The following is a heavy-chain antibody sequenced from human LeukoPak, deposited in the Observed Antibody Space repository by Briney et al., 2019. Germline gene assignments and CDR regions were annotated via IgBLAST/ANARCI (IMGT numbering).Heavy chain of an antibody. Sequence: SETLSLTCTVSGGSISSSSYYWGWIRQPPGKGLEWIGSIYYSGSTYYNPSLKSRVTISVDTSKNQFSLKLSSVTAADTAVYYCARPLPSAGAFDYWGQGTLVTVSS. CDR2: IYYSGST. J-gene: IGHJ4*02. V-gene: IGHV4-39*01. CDR1: GGSISSSSYY. D-gene: IGHD2-8*02. CDR3: ARPLPSAGAFDY.